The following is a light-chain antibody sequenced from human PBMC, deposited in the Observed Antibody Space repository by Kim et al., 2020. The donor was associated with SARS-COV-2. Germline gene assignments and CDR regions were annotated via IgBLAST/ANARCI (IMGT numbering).Light chain of an antibody. V-gene: IGLV2-14*03. Sequence: HSITISCTGTSSDVGGYNYVSWYQQHPGKAPKLMIYAVSNRPSGVSNRFSGSKSGNTASLTISGLQAEDEADYYCSSYTRSTTYYVFGTGTKVTVL. CDR1: SSDVGGYNY. J-gene: IGLJ1*01. CDR3: SSYTRSTTYYV. CDR2: AVS.